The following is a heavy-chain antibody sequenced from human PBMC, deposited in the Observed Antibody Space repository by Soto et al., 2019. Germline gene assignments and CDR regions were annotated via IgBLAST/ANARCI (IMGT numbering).Heavy chain of an antibody. J-gene: IGHJ4*02. Sequence: SETLSLTCTVSGGSIGSGRYFRSWIRQPPGKGLEWIVYFYYRGSTYSNPSLKSRVTISVDTSKNQFSLKLSSVTTADTAVYYCAIFMGNSVAPTYFDYWGQGTLVTVSS. CDR1: GGSIGSGRYF. D-gene: IGHD5-12*01. CDR3: AIFMGNSVAPTYFDY. CDR2: FYYRGST. V-gene: IGHV4-61*01.